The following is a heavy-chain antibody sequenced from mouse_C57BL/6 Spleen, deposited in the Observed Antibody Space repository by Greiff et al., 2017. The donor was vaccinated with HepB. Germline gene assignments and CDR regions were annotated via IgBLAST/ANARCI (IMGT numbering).Heavy chain of an antibody. CDR1: GYTFTDYY. CDR3: ARWGNGFAY. V-gene: IGHV1-26*01. J-gene: IGHJ3*01. CDR2: INPNNGGT. D-gene: IGHD2-1*01. Sequence: EVQLQQSGPELVKPGASVKISCKASGYTFTDYYMNWVKQSHGKSLEWIGDINPNNGGTSYNQKFKGKATLTVDKSSSTAYMELRSLTSEDSAVYYCARWGNGFAYWGQVTLVTVSA.